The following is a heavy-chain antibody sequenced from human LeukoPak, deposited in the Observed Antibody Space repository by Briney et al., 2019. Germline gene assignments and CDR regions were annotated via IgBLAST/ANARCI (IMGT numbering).Heavy chain of an antibody. V-gene: IGHV4-59*01. J-gene: IGHJ4*02. Sequence: SETLSLTCTVSGGSLSSYYWSWIRQPPGKGLEWIGYISYSGSTNYNPSLKSRVTISVDTSKNQFSLNLSSVTAADMAVYYCARLRGGFDYWGQGTLVTVSS. D-gene: IGHD3-16*01. CDR1: GGSLSSYY. CDR3: ARLRGGFDY. CDR2: ISYSGST.